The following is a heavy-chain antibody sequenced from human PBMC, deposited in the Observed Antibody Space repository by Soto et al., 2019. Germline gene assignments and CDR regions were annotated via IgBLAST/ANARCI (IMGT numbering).Heavy chain of an antibody. D-gene: IGHD3-9*01. CDR2: IYYSGST. Sequence: SETLSLTCTVSGGSISSYYWSWIRQPPGKGLEWIGYIYYSGSTNYNPSLKSRVTISVDTSKNQFSLKLSSVTAADTAVYYCARHRLYYDILTGYYHSYYFDYWGQGTLVTVSS. CDR1: GGSISSYY. CDR3: ARHRLYYDILTGYYHSYYFDY. V-gene: IGHV4-59*08. J-gene: IGHJ4*02.